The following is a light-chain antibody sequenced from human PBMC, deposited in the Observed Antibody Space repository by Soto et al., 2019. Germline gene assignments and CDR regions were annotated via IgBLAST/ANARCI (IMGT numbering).Light chain of an antibody. J-gene: IGLJ1*01. CDR3: SSFTDSTTQV. CDR2: DVN. V-gene: IGLV2-14*03. CDR1: SSDVGRYNY. Sequence: QSVLTQPASVSGSPGQSITISCTGTSSDVGRYNYVSWYQQHPGKAPKLMIYDVNTRPSGVSNRYSGSKSGNTASLTISGLQAEDEADYYCSSFTDSTTQVFGPGTKLTVL.